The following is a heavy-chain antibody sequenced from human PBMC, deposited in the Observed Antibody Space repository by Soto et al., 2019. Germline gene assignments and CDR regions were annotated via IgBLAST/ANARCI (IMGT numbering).Heavy chain of an antibody. CDR1: GFTFSSYS. CDR3: ARGPSAAAPLSDWYFDL. J-gene: IGHJ2*01. CDR2: ISSNSWTI. V-gene: IGHV3-48*02. Sequence: EVQLVASGGGLVQPGGSLRLSCAASGFTFSSYSMNWVRQAPGKGLEWVSYISSNSWTIYYPDSVQCRFTISRDNAKSSLRLQMASLRDDYTAVYYCARGPSAAAPLSDWYFDLWGRGTLVTVS. D-gene: IGHD2-2*01.